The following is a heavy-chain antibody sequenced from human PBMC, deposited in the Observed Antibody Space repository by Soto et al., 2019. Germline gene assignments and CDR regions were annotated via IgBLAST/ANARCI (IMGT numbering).Heavy chain of an antibody. CDR1: GGSISSSSYY. Sequence: SETLSLTCTDSGGSISSSSYYWGWIRQPPGKGLEWIGSIYYSGSTYYNPSLKSRVTISVDTSKNQFSLKLSSVTAADTAVYYCARHTTVVTMIGARYNWFDPWGQGTLVTVSS. J-gene: IGHJ5*02. D-gene: IGHD3-22*01. CDR3: ARHTTVVTMIGARYNWFDP. CDR2: IYYSGST. V-gene: IGHV4-39*01.